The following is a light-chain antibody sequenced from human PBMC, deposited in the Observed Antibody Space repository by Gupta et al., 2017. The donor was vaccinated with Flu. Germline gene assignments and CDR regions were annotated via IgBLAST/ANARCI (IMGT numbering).Light chain of an antibody. CDR2: LGS. J-gene: IGKJ1*01. CDR3: VAALQTWT. CDR1: QSLLHSDGFHY. V-gene: IGKV2-28*01. Sequence: VMTQSPLSLPVTPGEPASMSCRSSQSLLHSDGFHYLEWYLQKPGQAPQLLIYLGSQRASGGPDRFSGSGSGKDFTLKSSGVEAEDGGVYYCVAALQTWTFGQGTKVEI.